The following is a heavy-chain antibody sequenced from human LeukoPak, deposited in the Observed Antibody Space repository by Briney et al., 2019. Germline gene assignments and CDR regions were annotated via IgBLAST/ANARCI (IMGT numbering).Heavy chain of an antibody. CDR2: IKDGGTTT. CDR1: GFTFSSHW. D-gene: IGHD5-12*01. Sequence: GGSLRLSCAASGFTFSSHWIHWVRQVPGKSLVWVARIKDGGTTTDYADSVKGRFTISRDDAKNTLYLQMNSLRAEDTAVYYCTTIRPGYWGQGTLVTVSP. CDR3: TTIRPGY. J-gene: IGHJ4*02. V-gene: IGHV3-74*01.